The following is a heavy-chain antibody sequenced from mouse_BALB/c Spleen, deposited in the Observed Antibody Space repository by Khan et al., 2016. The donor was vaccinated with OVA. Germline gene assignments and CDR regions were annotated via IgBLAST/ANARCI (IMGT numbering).Heavy chain of an antibody. V-gene: IGHV2-6-1*01. D-gene: IGHD2-10*01. CDR2: IWSDGST. Sequence: QVQLKQSGPGLVAPSQSLSITCNISGFSLTNYGVHWVRQPPGKGLEWLVVIWSDGSTTYYSAHKSRLTISKDNSKSQVFLKMNSLQTDDTAVYFCARQPYYHYNIMDYWGQGTSVTVSA. CDR3: ARQPYYHYNIMDY. CDR1: GFSLTNYG. J-gene: IGHJ4*01.